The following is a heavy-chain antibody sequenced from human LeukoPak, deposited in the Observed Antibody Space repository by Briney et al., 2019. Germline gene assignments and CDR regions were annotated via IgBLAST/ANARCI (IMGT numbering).Heavy chain of an antibody. CDR2: ISGSGSNT. CDR3: AKDLWVTTHCLFDC. Sequence: PGGSLRLSCAASGFTFSTYAMSWVRQAPGRGLEWVSTISGSGSNTYFADSVKGRFTISRDNSKNTLFLQMSSLRAEDTAVYYCAKDLWVTTHCLFDCWGQGTLVTVSS. CDR1: GFTFSTYA. D-gene: IGHD3-16*01. J-gene: IGHJ4*02. V-gene: IGHV3-23*01.